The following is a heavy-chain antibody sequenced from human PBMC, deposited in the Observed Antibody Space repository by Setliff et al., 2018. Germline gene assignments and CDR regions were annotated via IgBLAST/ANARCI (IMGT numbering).Heavy chain of an antibody. Sequence: GGSLRLSCTASGFTFGDYAMSWVRQAPEKGLEWVGFIRSKGYGGTTEYAASVKGRFTISRDDSKSIAYLQMNSLKSEDTAVYYCTRGYGDYAYWGQGTLVTVSS. V-gene: IGHV3-49*04. D-gene: IGHD4-17*01. CDR3: TRGYGDYAY. CDR1: GFTFGDYA. CDR2: IRSKGYGGTT. J-gene: IGHJ4*02.